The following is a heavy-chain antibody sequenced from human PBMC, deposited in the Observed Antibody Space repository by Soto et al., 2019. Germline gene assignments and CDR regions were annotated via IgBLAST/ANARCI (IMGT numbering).Heavy chain of an antibody. CDR3: AKVGYDSSGYYSFVGANYYYYGMDV. V-gene: IGHV3-7*01. J-gene: IGHJ6*02. CDR2: IKEDGSEN. CDR1: GFSFSTYW. Sequence: GGSLRLSCAASGFSFSTYWMSWVRQAPGKGLEWVATIKEDGSENYYVDSVKGRFTISRDNAWNSLFLQMNSLGAEDTAVYYCAKVGYDSSGYYSFVGANYYYYGMDVWGQGTTVTVSS. D-gene: IGHD3-22*01.